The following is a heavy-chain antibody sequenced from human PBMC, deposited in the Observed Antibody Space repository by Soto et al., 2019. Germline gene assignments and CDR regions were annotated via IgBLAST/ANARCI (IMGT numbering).Heavy chain of an antibody. V-gene: IGHV1-8*01. Sequence: QVQLVQSGAEVKKPGASVKVSCKASGYTFTNYNINWVRQVTGQGLEWMGWMNPNSGDTGFAQKFQGRLTMTRNTSIGTAYMELSSLRSEDTALYYCARLYGDYTSDAFDIWGQGTMVTVSS. CDR3: ARLYGDYTSDAFDI. D-gene: IGHD4-17*01. J-gene: IGHJ3*02. CDR2: MNPNSGDT. CDR1: GYTFTNYN.